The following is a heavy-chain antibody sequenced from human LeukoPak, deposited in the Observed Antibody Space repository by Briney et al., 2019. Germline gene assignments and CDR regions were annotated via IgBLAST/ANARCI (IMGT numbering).Heavy chain of an antibody. CDR1: GGSFSGYY. D-gene: IGHD2-2*01. V-gene: IGHV4-34*01. J-gene: IGHJ4*02. CDR3: ARGRGYCSSTSCYDLDY. CDR2: INHSGST. Sequence: SETLSLTCAVNGGSFSGYYWSWIRQPPGKGLEWIGEINHSGSTNYNPSLKSRVTISVDTSKNQFSLKFSSVPAANPALYYCARGRGYCSSTSCYDLDYWGQGTPVTVSS.